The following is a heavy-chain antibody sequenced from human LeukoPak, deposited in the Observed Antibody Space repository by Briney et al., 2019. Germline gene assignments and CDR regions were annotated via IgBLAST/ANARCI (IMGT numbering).Heavy chain of an antibody. J-gene: IGHJ5*02. V-gene: IGHV4-34*01. CDR3: ARGPPLRGRFDP. Sequence: PSETLSLTCAVYGGSFSGYYWSWIRQPPGEGLEWIGEINHSGSTNYNPSLKSRVTISVDTSKNQFSLKLSSVTAADTAVYYCARGPPLRGRFDPWGQGTLVTVSS. CDR1: GGSFSGYY. D-gene: IGHD5-24*01. CDR2: INHSGST.